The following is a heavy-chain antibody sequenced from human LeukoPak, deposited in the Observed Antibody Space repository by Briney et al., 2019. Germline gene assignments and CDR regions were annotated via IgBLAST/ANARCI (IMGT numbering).Heavy chain of an antibody. CDR2: ISSNGGST. V-gene: IGHV3-64*01. CDR1: GFTFSSYA. D-gene: IGHD3-10*01. Sequence: GGSLRLSCAASGFTFSSYAMHWVRQASGKGLEYVSAISSNGGSTYYANSVKGRFTISRDNSKNTLYLQMGSLRAEDMAVYYCARVEFACYYYMDVWGKGTTVTVSS. CDR3: ARVEFACYYYMDV. J-gene: IGHJ6*03.